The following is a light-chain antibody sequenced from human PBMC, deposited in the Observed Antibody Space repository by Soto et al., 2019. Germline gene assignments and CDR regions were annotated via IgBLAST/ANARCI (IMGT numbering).Light chain of an antibody. CDR2: EVS. V-gene: IGLV2-8*01. Sequence: QSALTQPPSASGSPGQSVTISCTGTSSDVGGYKYVSWYQQHPGKAPKFMIYEVSKRPSGVPDRFSGSKSGDTASLTISGLRAEDEADYYCSSYAGSSWVFGGGTQLTVL. CDR3: SSYAGSSWV. CDR1: SSDVGGYKY. J-gene: IGLJ3*02.